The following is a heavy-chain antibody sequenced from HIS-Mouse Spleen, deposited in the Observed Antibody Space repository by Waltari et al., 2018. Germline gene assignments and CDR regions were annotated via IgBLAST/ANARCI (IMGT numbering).Heavy chain of an antibody. Sequence: QLQLQESGPGLVKPSETLSLTCTVSGGSISSSSYYWGWIRQPPGKGLEWIGRIYYSGSTYYHPYLKSRVTISVDTSKNQFSLKLSSVNAADTAVYYCAREIPYSSSWYDWYFDLWGRGTLVTVSS. J-gene: IGHJ2*01. CDR3: AREIPYSSSWYDWYFDL. V-gene: IGHV4-39*07. CDR1: GGSISSSSYY. D-gene: IGHD6-13*01. CDR2: IYYSGST.